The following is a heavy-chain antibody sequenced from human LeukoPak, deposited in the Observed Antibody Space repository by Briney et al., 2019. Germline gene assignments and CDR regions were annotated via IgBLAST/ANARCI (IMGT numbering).Heavy chain of an antibody. V-gene: IGHV6-1*01. J-gene: IGHJ4*02. CDR2: TYYRSRWYN. Sequence: SQTLSLTCDFSGDSVSSSRAAWHSIRQSPSRGLEWLGRTYYRSRWYNEYALSVKSRITINPDTSKNQFSLQLNAVTPEGTAVYYGSRLAEKQYLPCDFWGQGTLVTVSS. D-gene: IGHD6-19*01. CDR1: GDSVSSSRAA. CDR3: SRLAEKQYLPCDF.